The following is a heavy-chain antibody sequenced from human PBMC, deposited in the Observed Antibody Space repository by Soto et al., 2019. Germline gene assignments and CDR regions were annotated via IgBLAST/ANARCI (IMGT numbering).Heavy chain of an antibody. CDR3: AKNCGGDCYTNFDY. Sequence: EVQLLESGGGLVQPGGSLRLSCAASGFTFSSSAMSWVRQAPGKGLEWVSALSGSGGTTYYADSVKGRFTISRDNSKNTLYVQLNSLRVEDTALYDCAKNCGGDCYTNFDYWGQGTLVTVSS. CDR2: LSGSGGTT. D-gene: IGHD2-21*02. V-gene: IGHV3-23*01. J-gene: IGHJ4*02. CDR1: GFTFSSSA.